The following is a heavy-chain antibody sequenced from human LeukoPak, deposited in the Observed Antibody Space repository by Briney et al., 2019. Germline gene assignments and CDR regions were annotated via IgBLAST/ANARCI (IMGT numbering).Heavy chain of an antibody. CDR3: AKDLFDSSGYYSFGMDV. V-gene: IGHV3-74*01. CDR1: GFTLSNYW. J-gene: IGHJ6*04. D-gene: IGHD3-22*01. Sequence: PGGSLRLSCTASGFTLSNYWMHWVRHAPGKGLVWVSRINGDGSEPYYADSVKGRFTSSRDNAKNTVFLQMNNLRAEDTAVYYCAKDLFDSSGYYSFGMDVWGKGTTVTVSS. CDR2: INGDGSEP.